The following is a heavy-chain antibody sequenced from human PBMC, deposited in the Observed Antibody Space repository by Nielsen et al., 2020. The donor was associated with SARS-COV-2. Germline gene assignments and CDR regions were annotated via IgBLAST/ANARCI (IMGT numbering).Heavy chain of an antibody. D-gene: IGHD6-13*01. J-gene: IGHJ3*02. CDR3: ARLSSSWTQAFDI. CDR1: GASIRSGSYY. V-gene: IGHV4-61*02. Sequence: LRLSCSVSGASIRSGSYYWSWVRQPAGKGLEWIGRIYPSGTTNYSPSLRSRVTLLLDTSANQFSLRLSSVSAADTAVYYCARLSSSWTQAFDIWGQGTMVTVSS. CDR2: IYPSGTT.